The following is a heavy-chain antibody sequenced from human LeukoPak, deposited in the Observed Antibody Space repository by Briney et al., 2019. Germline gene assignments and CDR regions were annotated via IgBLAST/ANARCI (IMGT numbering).Heavy chain of an antibody. Sequence: PGRSLRLSCAASGFTFSNYGMHWVRQAPGKGLEWVAVIWYDGSNKYYADSVKGRFTISRDNSKNTLYLQTNSLRAEDTAVYYCERGEGVATTTIDYGGQETMVTVSS. CDR3: ERGEGVATTTIDY. CDR1: GFTFSNYG. D-gene: IGHD5-12*01. CDR2: IWYDGSNK. J-gene: IGHJ4*02. V-gene: IGHV3-33*01.